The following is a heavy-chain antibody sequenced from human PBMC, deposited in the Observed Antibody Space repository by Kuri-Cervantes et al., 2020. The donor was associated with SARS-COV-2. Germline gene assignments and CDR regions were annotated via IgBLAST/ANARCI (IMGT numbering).Heavy chain of an antibody. Sequence: GESLKISCKDSGYSFTTYWIIWVRQMPGKGLEWMGRIDPSDSYTNYSPSFQGHVTISADKSISTAYLQWSGLKASDTAMCYCARRSIQYSSGHIYGMDVWGQGTTVTVSS. V-gene: IGHV5-10-1*01. J-gene: IGHJ6*02. CDR3: ARRSIQYSSGHIYGMDV. D-gene: IGHD6-19*01. CDR2: IDPSDSYT. CDR1: GYSFTTYW.